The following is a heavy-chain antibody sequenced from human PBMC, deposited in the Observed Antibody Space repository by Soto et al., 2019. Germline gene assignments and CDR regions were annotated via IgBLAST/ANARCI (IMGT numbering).Heavy chain of an antibody. CDR1: GFSLTTGGVG. CDR2: IYWDDDK. D-gene: IGHD3-16*02. Sequence: QITLKESGPTLVNLTQTLTLTCTFSGFSLTTGGVGVGWIRQPPGKALEWLALIYWDDDKRYSPSLKSRLTITKDTSKNQVVLTLTNMDPVDTATFYCAHVFNSNSGSYRYFDYWGQGTLVTVSS. V-gene: IGHV2-5*02. CDR3: AHVFNSNSGSYRYFDY. J-gene: IGHJ4*02.